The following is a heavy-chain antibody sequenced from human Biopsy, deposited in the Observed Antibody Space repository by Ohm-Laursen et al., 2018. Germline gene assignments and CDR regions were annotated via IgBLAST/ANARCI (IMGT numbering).Heavy chain of an antibody. CDR3: ARDLYDFCGGCPFDP. CDR2: INGSGGRT. CDR1: GLTFSSHA. D-gene: IGHD3-3*01. J-gene: IGHJ5*02. V-gene: IGHV3-23*01. Sequence: SLRLSCAASGLTFSSHAMSRVRQAPGKALACVSVINGSGGRTYYADPVKGRFTISRDNSKNTLYLQMNSLRAEDTAMYYCARDLYDFCGGCPFDPWGQGTLVTVSP.